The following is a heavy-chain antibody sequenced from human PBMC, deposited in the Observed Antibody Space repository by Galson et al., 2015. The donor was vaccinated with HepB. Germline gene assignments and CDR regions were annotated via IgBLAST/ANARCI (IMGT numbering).Heavy chain of an antibody. D-gene: IGHD4-17*01. CDR1: GYTFTSYA. V-gene: IGHV7-4-1*02. CDR2: INMNTGNP. J-gene: IGHJ4*02. Sequence: SVKVSCKASGYTFTSYAMNWVRRAPGQGLEWMGWINMNTGNPSYAQGFTGRFVFSLDTSVGTAYLQISSLRAEDSAVYYCARHDNGDDFDYWGQGTLVTVSS. CDR3: ARHDNGDDFDY.